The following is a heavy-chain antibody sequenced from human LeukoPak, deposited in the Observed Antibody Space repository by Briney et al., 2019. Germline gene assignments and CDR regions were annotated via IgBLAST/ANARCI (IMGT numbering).Heavy chain of an antibody. J-gene: IGHJ6*03. Sequence: ETLSLTCAVYGGSFSGYYWSWIRQPPGKGLEWVSGINWNGGSTGYADSVKGRFTISRDNAKNSLYLQMNSLRAEDTALYYCARVRVAGNYYYYMDVWGKGTTVTVSS. D-gene: IGHD3-3*01. CDR1: GGSFSGYY. CDR2: INWNGGST. V-gene: IGHV3-20*04. CDR3: ARVRVAGNYYYYMDV.